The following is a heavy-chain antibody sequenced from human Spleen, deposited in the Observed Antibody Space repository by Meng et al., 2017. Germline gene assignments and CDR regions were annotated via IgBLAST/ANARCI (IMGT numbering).Heavy chain of an antibody. Sequence: GESLKISCAASGFTFSHYAMHWVRQTPGKGLEWVAVISYDGVNKYYADSVKGRFAISRDSSKNTLFLQMNSLRAEDTAFYYCATEVTVTTFDYWGQGTLVTVSS. D-gene: IGHD4-17*01. V-gene: IGHV3-30*09. CDR2: ISYDGVNK. J-gene: IGHJ4*02. CDR3: ATEVTVTTFDY. CDR1: GFTFSHYA.